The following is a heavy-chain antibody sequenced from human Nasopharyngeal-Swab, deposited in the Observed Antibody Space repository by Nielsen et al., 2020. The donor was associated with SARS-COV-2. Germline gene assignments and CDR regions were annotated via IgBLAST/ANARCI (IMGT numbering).Heavy chain of an antibody. V-gene: IGHV3-53*04. D-gene: IGHD3-9*01. J-gene: IGHJ6*02. CDR3: ARVPYDILHFRGGMDV. CDR1: GFTGSSNY. CDR2: IYSGGST. Sequence: GESLKISWAASGFTGSSNYMSWVRQAPGKGLEWVSVIYSGGSTYYADSVKGRFTISRHNSKNTLYLQMNSLRAEDTAVYYCARVPYDILHFRGGMDVWGQGTTVTVSS.